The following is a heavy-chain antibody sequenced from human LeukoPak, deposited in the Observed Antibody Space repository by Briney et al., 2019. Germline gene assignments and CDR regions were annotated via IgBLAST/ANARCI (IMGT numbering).Heavy chain of an antibody. D-gene: IGHD3-10*01. V-gene: IGHV3-9*03. CDR3: ASGTGAFDI. CDR2: ISWNSGSI. Sequence: GGSPRLSCAASGFTFDDYAMHWVRQAPGKGLEWVSGISWNSGSIGYADSVKGRFTISRDNAKNSLYLQMNSLRAEDMALYYCASGTGAFDIWGQGTMVTVSS. J-gene: IGHJ3*02. CDR1: GFTFDDYA.